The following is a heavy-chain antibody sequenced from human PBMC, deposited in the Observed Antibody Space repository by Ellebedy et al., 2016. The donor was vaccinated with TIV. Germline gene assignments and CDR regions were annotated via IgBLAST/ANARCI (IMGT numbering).Heavy chain of an antibody. D-gene: IGHD3-22*01. CDR3: ARDSAYYYDSSGYHDAFDI. V-gene: IGHV3-23*01. CDR2: ISGSGGST. J-gene: IGHJ3*02. Sequence: PGGSLRLSCAASGFTFSSYAMSWVRQAPGKGLEWVSAISGSGGSTYYADSVKGRFTISRDNSKNTLYLQMNSLRAEDTAVYYCARDSAYYYDSSGYHDAFDIWGQGTMVTVSS. CDR1: GFTFSSYA.